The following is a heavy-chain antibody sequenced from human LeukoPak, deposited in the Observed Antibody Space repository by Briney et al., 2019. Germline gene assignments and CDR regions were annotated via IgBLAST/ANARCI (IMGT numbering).Heavy chain of an antibody. V-gene: IGHV3-21*01. CDR3: ARVGGRSYSGAYLAI. Sequence: GGSLRLSCAASEFTFGNYPMHWVRQAPGKGLEWVSSISTSSSYIYYADSVKGRFTISRDNAKKSMFLQMNSLRGEDTAIYYCARVGGRSYSGAYLAIWGQGTLVAVSS. D-gene: IGHD2-15*01. CDR2: ISTSSSYI. CDR1: EFTFGNYP. J-gene: IGHJ4*02.